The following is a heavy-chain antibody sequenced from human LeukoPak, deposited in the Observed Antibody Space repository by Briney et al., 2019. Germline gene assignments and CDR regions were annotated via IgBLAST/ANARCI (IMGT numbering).Heavy chain of an antibody. J-gene: IGHJ6*02. CDR3: AREGGGRYYYYGMDV. CDR1: GYTFTGYC. V-gene: IGHV1-2*04. D-gene: IGHD3-16*01. Sequence: ASVKVSCKASGYTFTGYCMHWVRQAPGQGLEWMGWINPNSGGTNYAQKFQGWVTMTRDTSISTAYMELSRLRSDDTAVYYCAREGGGRYYYYGMDVWGQGTTVTVSS. CDR2: INPNSGGT.